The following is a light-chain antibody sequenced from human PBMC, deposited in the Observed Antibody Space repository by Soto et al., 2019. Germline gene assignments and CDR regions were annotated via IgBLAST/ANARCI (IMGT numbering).Light chain of an antibody. CDR1: SSDVGSYNL. CDR3: CSYAGSSTYV. J-gene: IGLJ1*01. Sequence: QSDVTLHASVSGSPGQSITMSCTGTSSDVGSYNLVSWYQQHPGKAPKLMIYEVSKRPSGVSNRFSGSKSGNTASLTVSGLQAEDEADYYCCSYAGSSTYVFGTGTKVTVL. CDR2: EVS. V-gene: IGLV2-23*02.